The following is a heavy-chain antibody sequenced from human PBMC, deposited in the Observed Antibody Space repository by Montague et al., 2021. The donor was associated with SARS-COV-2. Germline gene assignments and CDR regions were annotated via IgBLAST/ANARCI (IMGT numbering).Heavy chain of an antibody. CDR2: IYHGGST. J-gene: IGHJ4*02. D-gene: IGHD4-23*01. V-gene: IGHV4-34*01. CDR1: GGSLSGFY. CDR3: ARSHDYRGNYYFDY. Sequence: SETLSLTCAVSGGSLSGFYWTWIRQAPGKGLEWIGEIYHGGSTNYSPALKSRLTISLDTSKNQFSLKVDSVTAADTATYYCARSHDYRGNYYFDYWGQGALVIVSS.